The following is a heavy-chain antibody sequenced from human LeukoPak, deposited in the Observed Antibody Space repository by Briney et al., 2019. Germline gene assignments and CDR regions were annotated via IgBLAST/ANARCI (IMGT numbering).Heavy chain of an antibody. J-gene: IGHJ4*02. CDR3: ARNKYDFWSGYQRYFDY. CDR1: GGSFSGYY. Sequence: SETLSLTCAVYGGSFSGYYWSWIRQPPGKGLEWIGEFNHSGSTNYNPSLKSRVTISVDTSKNQFSLKLSSVTAADTAVYYCARNKYDFWSGYQRYFDYWGQGTLVTVSS. CDR2: FNHSGST. D-gene: IGHD3-3*01. V-gene: IGHV4-34*01.